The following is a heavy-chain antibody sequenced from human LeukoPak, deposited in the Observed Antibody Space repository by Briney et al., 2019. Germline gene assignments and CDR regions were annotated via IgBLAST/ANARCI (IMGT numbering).Heavy chain of an antibody. CDR2: ISGSGGST. D-gene: IGHD4-17*01. CDR1: GFTFNSYA. CDR3: AKDLRGQTYGDHSH. V-gene: IGHV3-23*01. Sequence: GGSLRLSCAASGFTFNSYAMSWVRQAPGKGLEWVSAISGSGGSTYYADSVKGRFTISRDNSKNTLYLQMNSLRAEDTAVYYCAKDLRGQTYGDHSHWGQGTLVTVSS. J-gene: IGHJ4*02.